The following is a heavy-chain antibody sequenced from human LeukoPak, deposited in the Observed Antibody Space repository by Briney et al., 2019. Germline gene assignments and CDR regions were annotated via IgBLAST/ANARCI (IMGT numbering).Heavy chain of an antibody. CDR2: INPNSGGGWINPNSGGT. CDR3: VRDDVGSSYYDFDY. V-gene: IGHV1-2*02. CDR1: GYTFIDYY. Sequence: GASVKVSCKASGYTFIDYYIHWVRQAPGQGLEWMGWINPNSGGGWINPNSGGTNYAQRFQDRVTMTSDTSISTAYMELSRRRSDDTAVYNCVRDDVGSSYYDFDYWGQGTLVTVSS. D-gene: IGHD3-3*01. J-gene: IGHJ4*02.